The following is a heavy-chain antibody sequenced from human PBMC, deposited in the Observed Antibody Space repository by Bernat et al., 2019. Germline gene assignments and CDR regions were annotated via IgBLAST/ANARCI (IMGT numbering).Heavy chain of an antibody. CDR1: GFTFSVSW. Sequence: EVQLVESGGGLVQPGGSLRLSCAASGFTFSVSWMSWVSQAPGKGLEWVANINQDGSEKYYLDSVSGRFTISTDNARTSLYLQMTSLRADDTAVYYCARSPRTGDVDYWGQGTLVTVSS. V-gene: IGHV3-7*03. CDR3: ARSPRTGDVDY. J-gene: IGHJ4*02. D-gene: IGHD7-27*01. CDR2: INQDGSEK.